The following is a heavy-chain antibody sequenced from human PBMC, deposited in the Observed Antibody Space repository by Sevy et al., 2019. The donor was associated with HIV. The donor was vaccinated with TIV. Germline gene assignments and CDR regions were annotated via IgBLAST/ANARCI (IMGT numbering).Heavy chain of an antibody. D-gene: IGHD2-15*01. Sequence: GGSLRLSCAASGFTFSSYAMNLVRQAPGKGLEWVSAISGRGGSTYYADSVEGRFTISRDNSKNTLYLQMNSLRVEDTAVYYCAKAPPGHCSSGSCPRAYYYYGMDVWGQGTTVTVSS. CDR1: GFTFSSYA. CDR3: AKAPPGHCSSGSCPRAYYYYGMDV. V-gene: IGHV3-23*01. CDR2: ISGRGGST. J-gene: IGHJ6*02.